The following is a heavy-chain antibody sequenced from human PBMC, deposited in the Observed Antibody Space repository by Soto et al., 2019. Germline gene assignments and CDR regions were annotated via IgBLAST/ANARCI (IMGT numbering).Heavy chain of an antibody. D-gene: IGHD4-17*01. V-gene: IGHV4-39*01. CDR3: ARQAVIGHYGDYGVDY. J-gene: IGHJ4*02. CDR2: IYYSGST. CDR1: GGSISSSSYY. Sequence: QLQLQESGPGLVKPSETLSLTCTVSGGSISSSSYYWGWIRQPPGKGLEWIGSIYYSGSTYYNPSLKSRVTISVDTSKNQFSLKLSSVTAADTAVYYCARQAVIGHYGDYGVDYWGQGTLVTVSS.